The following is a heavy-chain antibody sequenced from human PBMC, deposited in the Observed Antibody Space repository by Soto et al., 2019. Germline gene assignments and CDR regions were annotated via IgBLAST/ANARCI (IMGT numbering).Heavy chain of an antibody. J-gene: IGHJ4*02. CDR1: GFTFSTSA. CDR3: AKKVNSGSGSQFFDY. CDR2: FRSGGDDDTT. V-gene: IGHV3-23*01. Sequence: EVQLLESGGGLVQPGGSLRLSCAASGFTFSTSATSWVRQAPGKGLEWVSGFRSGGDDDTTYYADSVRGRFTISRDNSKNTLFLQMNSLRAEDTAIYYCAKKVNSGSGSQFFDYWGQGTLVTVSS. D-gene: IGHD3-10*01.